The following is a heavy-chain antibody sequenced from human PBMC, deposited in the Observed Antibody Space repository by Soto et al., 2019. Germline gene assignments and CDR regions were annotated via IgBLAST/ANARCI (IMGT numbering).Heavy chain of an antibody. V-gene: IGHV1-69*04. J-gene: IGHJ4*02. Sequence: SVKVSCKASGGTFSSFTISWVRQAPGQGLEWMGRISPFLDMANYAQTLQGRVTITADKATSTAYMELSSLRSEDTAVYYCARDRPEYYFDYWGQGALVTVSS. CDR3: ARDRPEYYFDY. CDR2: ISPFLDMA. CDR1: GGTFSSFT.